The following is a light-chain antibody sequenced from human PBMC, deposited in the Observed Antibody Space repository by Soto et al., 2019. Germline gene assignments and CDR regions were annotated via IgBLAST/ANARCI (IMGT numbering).Light chain of an antibody. CDR2: LSS. CDR3: MQALQTPLT. Sequence: MGRTQPPLSLPVTPGEPASTPASPVQTLRIIMGNNNLDWYLQKPGQSPQLLIYLSSNRASGVPDRFSGSGSGTDFTLKISRVEAEDVGVYYCMQALQTPLTFGGGTKVEIK. V-gene: IGKV2-28*01. J-gene: IGKJ4*01. CDR1: QTLRIIMGNNN.